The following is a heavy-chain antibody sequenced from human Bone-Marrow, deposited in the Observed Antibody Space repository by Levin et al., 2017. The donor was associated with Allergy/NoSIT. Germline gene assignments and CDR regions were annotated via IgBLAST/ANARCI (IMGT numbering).Heavy chain of an antibody. CDR2: ISDDATYK. Sequence: LGESLKISCAASGFTFRSSAMTWVRQAPGKGLEWVSVISDDATYKFYADSVKGRFSISRDNDKNIVHLQMDGLRVEDTALYYCARGGLYWGYSFDIWGQGTMVTVSS. D-gene: IGHD3-22*01. J-gene: IGHJ3*02. V-gene: IGHV3-23*01. CDR1: GFTFRSSA. CDR3: ARGGLYWGYSFDI.